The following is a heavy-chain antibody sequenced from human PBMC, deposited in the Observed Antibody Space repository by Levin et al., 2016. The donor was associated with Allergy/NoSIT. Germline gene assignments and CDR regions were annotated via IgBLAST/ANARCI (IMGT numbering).Heavy chain of an antibody. J-gene: IGHJ4*02. V-gene: IGHV3-30*04. Sequence: GESLKISCVASGITFSTYAVHWVRQAPGKGLEWVAVISYDGSNKYYADSVKGRFTISRDNSKNTLYLQMNSLRAEDTAVYYCARRGVRPGDSSGYFDCWGQGTLVTVSS. CDR2: ISYDGSNK. D-gene: IGHD3-22*01. CDR3: ARRGVRPGDSSGYFDC. CDR1: GITFSTYA.